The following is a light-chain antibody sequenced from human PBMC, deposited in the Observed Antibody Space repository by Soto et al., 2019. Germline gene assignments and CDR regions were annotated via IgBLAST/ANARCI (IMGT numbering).Light chain of an antibody. CDR2: ATS. V-gene: IGKV1-39*01. Sequence: DIQMTQSPSSLSASVGDRVTITCRASQTITRFLNWYQQMPGKAPNLLIYATSSLQSGVPSRFSGSGSGTDFTLTIDSLQPEHFATYYCQQSYSTPPTFGGGTK. J-gene: IGKJ4*01. CDR1: QTITRF. CDR3: QQSYSTPPT.